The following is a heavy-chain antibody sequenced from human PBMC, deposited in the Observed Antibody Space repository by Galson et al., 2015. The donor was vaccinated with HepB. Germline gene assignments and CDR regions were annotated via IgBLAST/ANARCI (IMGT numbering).Heavy chain of an antibody. CDR2: ISYDGSNK. V-gene: IGHV3-30*04. CDR3: ARGTYSSSWYQELDY. CDR1: GFTFSSYA. D-gene: IGHD6-13*01. Sequence: SLRLSCAASGFTFSSYAMHWVRQAPGKGLEWVAVISYDGSNKYYADSVKGRFTISRDNSKNTLYLQMNSLRAEDTAVYYCARGTYSSSWYQELDYWGQGTLVTVSS. J-gene: IGHJ4*02.